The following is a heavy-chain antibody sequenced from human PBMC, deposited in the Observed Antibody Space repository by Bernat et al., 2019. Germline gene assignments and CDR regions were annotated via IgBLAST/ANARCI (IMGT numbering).Heavy chain of an antibody. CDR1: GFTFSSYG. J-gene: IGHJ3*02. Sequence: QVQLVESGGGVVQPGRSLRLSCAASGFTFSSYGMHWVRQAPGKGLEWVAVIWYDGSNKYYADSVKGRFTISRDNSKNTLYLQMNSLRAEDTAVYYCARGGTAAGTRVVDFDIWGQGTMVTVSS. D-gene: IGHD6-13*01. CDR3: ARGGTAAGTRVVDFDI. CDR2: IWYDGSNK. V-gene: IGHV3-33*01.